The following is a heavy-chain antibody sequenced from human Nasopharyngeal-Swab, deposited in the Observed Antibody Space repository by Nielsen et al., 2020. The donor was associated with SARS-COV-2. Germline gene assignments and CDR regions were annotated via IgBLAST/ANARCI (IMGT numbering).Heavy chain of an antibody. V-gene: IGHV4-30-4*07. D-gene: IGHD3-22*01. CDR3: ARGPYSSGYPYYYYYYMDV. Sequence: WIRQPPGKGLEWIGYIYYSGSTHYNPSLKSRVTISVDTSKNQFSLKLSSVTAADTAVYYCARGPYSSGYPYYYYYYMDVWGKGTTVTVSS. CDR2: IYYSGST. J-gene: IGHJ6*03.